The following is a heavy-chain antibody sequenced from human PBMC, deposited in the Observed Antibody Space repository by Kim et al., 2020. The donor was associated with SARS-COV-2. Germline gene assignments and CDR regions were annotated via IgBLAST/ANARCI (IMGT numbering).Heavy chain of an antibody. CDR1: GFTFSSYA. D-gene: IGHD3-10*01. CDR2: ISTNGGST. CDR3: VKDAVATVRGARLTYYYGRDV. V-gene: IGHV3-64D*06. Sequence: GGSLRLSCSASGFTFSSYAMHWVREAPGKGLEYVSAISTNGGSTYYADSVKGRFTISRDNSKNTPYLQMSSLRAEDTAVYYCVKDAVATVRGARLTYYYGRDVWGQGTTVTVSS. J-gene: IGHJ6*02.